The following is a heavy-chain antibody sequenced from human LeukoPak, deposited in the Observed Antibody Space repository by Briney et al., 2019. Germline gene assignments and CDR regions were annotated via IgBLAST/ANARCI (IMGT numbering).Heavy chain of an antibody. Sequence: GGSLRLSCAASGFTFSSYAMHWVRQAPGKGLEWVAVISYDGSNKYYADSVKGRFTISRDNSKNTLYLQMNSLRAEDTAVYYCARGGVVKSRNTLDYWGQGTLVTVSS. CDR3: ARGGVVKSRNTLDY. D-gene: IGHD4-23*01. V-gene: IGHV3-30-3*01. J-gene: IGHJ4*02. CDR2: ISYDGSNK. CDR1: GFTFSSYA.